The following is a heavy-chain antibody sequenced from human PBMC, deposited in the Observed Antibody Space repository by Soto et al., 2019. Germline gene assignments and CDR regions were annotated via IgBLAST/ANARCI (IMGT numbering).Heavy chain of an antibody. CDR2: TCRYGREL. Sequence: PGGSLRLSCAASGFTFSSYAMHWVRQAPGKGLVWVSRTCRYGRELYYADSVKGRFTISRDDAKNTLYLQMDSLRVEDTGIYYCVRGTTAWRGMDYWGQGALVTVSS. CDR1: GFTFSSYA. D-gene: IGHD1-1*01. J-gene: IGHJ4*02. V-gene: IGHV3-74*01. CDR3: VRGTTAWRGMDY.